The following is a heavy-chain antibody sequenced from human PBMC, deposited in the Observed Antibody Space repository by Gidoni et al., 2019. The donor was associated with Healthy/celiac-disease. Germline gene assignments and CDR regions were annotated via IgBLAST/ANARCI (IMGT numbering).Heavy chain of an antibody. J-gene: IGHJ6*02. CDR3: ARAPATVTTDYYYYGMDV. CDR2: IIPILGIA. Sequence: QVQLVQSGAEVKKPGSSVKVSCKASGGTFSSYAISWVRQAPGQGLEWMGRIIPILGIANYAQKFQGRVTITADKSTSTAYMELSSLRSEDTAVYYCARAPATVTTDYYYYGMDVWGQGTTVTVSS. CDR1: GGTFSSYA. V-gene: IGHV1-69*04. D-gene: IGHD4-17*01.